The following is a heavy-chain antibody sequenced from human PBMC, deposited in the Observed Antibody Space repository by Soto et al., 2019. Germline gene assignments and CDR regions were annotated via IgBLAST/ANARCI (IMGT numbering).Heavy chain of an antibody. J-gene: IGHJ4*02. D-gene: IGHD5-12*01. CDR3: DPQRYGGYGPVGS. V-gene: IGHV4-34*01. CDR2: INHSGST. Sequence: SETLSLTCAVYGGSFSGYYWSWIRQPPGKGLEWIGEINHSGSTNYNPSLKSRVTISVDTTKNQFSLKLSSVTAADTAVYYCDPQRYGGYGPVGSWGQGTLVTVSS. CDR1: GGSFSGYY.